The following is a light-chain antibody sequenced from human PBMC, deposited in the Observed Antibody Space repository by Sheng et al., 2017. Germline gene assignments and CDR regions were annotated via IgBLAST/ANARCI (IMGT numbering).Light chain of an antibody. V-gene: IGKV3-11*01. CDR2: DAS. J-gene: IGKJ5*01. Sequence: EIVLTQSPATLSLSPGERATLSCRASQSVKNYLAWYQQKPGQAPRLLIYDASNRATGIPARFSGSGSGTDFTLTISSLEPEDFAVYYCQQGSNWPITFGQGTRLEIK. CDR1: QSVKNY. CDR3: QQGSNWPIT.